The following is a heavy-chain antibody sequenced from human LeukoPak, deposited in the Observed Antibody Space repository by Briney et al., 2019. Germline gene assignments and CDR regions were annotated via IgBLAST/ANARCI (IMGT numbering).Heavy chain of an antibody. V-gene: IGHV4-59*01. CDR3: ARVYSSGWYGGVLYYFDY. Sequence: SETLSLTCTVSGGSISSYYWSWIRQPPGKGLEWIGYIYYSGGSNYNPSLKSRVTISVDTSKNQFSLKLSSVTAADTAVYYCARVYSSGWYGGVLYYFDYWGQGTLVTVSS. J-gene: IGHJ4*02. D-gene: IGHD6-19*01. CDR1: GGSISSYY. CDR2: IYYSGGS.